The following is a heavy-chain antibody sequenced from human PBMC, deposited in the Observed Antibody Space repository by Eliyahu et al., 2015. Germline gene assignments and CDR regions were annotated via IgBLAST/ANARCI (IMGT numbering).Heavy chain of an antibody. CDR3: VRVATVLKRADRIYNWFDP. Sequence: QVQLQESGPGLVKPSETLSLTCDVSGYSISSGYYWGWIRQPPGKGLEWIGSIYHSGSTYYNPSLKSRVTISVDTSKNQFSLKLSSVTAADTAVYYCVRVATVLKRADRIYNWFDPWGQGTLVTVSS. V-gene: IGHV4-38-2*01. J-gene: IGHJ5*02. D-gene: IGHD4-11*01. CDR2: IYHSGST. CDR1: GYSISSGYY.